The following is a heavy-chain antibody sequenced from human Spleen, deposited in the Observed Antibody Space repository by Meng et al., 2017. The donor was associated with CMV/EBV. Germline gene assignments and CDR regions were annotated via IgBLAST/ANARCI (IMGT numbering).Heavy chain of an antibody. Sequence: GESLKISCAASGFTFSSYWMHWVRQAPGKGLVWVSRINSDGSRTSYADSVKGRFTISRDNAKNSLYLQMNSLRTEDTAFYYCAKDYYDSSAYPPPHFDYWGRGTLVTVSS. V-gene: IGHV3-74*01. CDR3: AKDYYDSSAYPPPHFDY. J-gene: IGHJ4*02. D-gene: IGHD3-22*01. CDR1: GFTFSSYW. CDR2: INSDGSRT.